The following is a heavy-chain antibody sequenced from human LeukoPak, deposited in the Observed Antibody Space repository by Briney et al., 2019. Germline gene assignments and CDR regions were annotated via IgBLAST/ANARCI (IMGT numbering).Heavy chain of an antibody. Sequence: GSLRLSCTASGFTFSSFAMHWVRQAPGKGLEYVSAISSNGGSTYYANSVKGRFTISRDNSKNTLYLQMGSLRAEDMAVYYCARDGAYGDYDYWGQGTLVTVSS. D-gene: IGHD4-17*01. CDR3: ARDGAYGDYDY. V-gene: IGHV3-64*01. CDR2: ISSNGGST. CDR1: GFTFSSFA. J-gene: IGHJ4*02.